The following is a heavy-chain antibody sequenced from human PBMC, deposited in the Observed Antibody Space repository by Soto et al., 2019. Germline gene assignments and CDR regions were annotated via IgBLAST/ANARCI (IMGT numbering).Heavy chain of an antibody. CDR1: GFTFSSYG. V-gene: IGHV3-30*03. J-gene: IGHJ4*02. D-gene: IGHD3-10*01. CDR3: APWFGAFDY. Sequence: QVQLVESGGGVVQPGRSLRLSCAASGFTFSSYGMHWVRQAPGKGLEWVEVISYDGSNNYYADSVKGRFTISRDNSKNTLYLQMNSLRAEDTAVYYCAPWFGAFDYWGQGTLVTVSS. CDR2: ISYDGSNN.